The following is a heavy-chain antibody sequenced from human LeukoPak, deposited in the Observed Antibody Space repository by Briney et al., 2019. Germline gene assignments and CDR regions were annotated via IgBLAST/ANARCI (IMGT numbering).Heavy chain of an antibody. J-gene: IGHJ2*01. CDR1: GYNFTNYW. CDR3: ARPSTTVDWYFDL. Sequence: GESLQISCKGPGYNFTNYWIGWVRQMPGKGLEWMGIIYPGDSDTRYSPSFQGQVTISADKSIRTAYLQWSSLKASDTAIYYCARPSTTVDWYFDLWGRGTLVTVSS. CDR2: IYPGDSDT. D-gene: IGHD4-17*01. V-gene: IGHV5-51*01.